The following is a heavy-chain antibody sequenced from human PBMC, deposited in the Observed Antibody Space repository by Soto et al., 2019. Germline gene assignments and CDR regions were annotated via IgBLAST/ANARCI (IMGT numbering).Heavy chain of an antibody. CDR2: ISYDGSNK. CDR3: AIVRCSGGSCYAVAASFQH. D-gene: IGHD2-15*01. J-gene: IGHJ1*01. CDR1: GFTFSSYG. Sequence: PGGSLRLSCAASGFTFSSYGMHGVRQAPGKGLEWVAVISYDGSNKYYADSVKGRFTISRDNSKDTLYLQMNSLRAEDTAVYYCAIVRCSGGSCYAVAASFQHGGQGT. V-gene: IGHV3-30*03.